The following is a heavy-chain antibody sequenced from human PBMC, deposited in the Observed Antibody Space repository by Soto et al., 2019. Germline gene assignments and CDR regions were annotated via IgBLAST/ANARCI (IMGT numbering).Heavy chain of an antibody. CDR1: GFTFSSYA. J-gene: IGHJ6*02. CDR3: ARTITGTPHSYLYFYYYVMDV. D-gene: IGHD1-7*01. Sequence: GGSLRLSCAASGFTFSSYAMSWVRQAPGKGLEWVSALSGSGGSTYYADSVKGRFTTSRDNSKNTLYLQMNSLRAEDTAVYYCARTITGTPHSYLYFYYYVMDVWGQGTTVTVSS. V-gene: IGHV3-23*01. CDR2: LSGSGGST.